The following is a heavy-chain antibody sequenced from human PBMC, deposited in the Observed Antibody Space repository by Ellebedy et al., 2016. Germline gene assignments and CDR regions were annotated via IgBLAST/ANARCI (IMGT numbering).Heavy chain of an antibody. V-gene: IGHV1-69*04. CDR2: IIPILGIA. J-gene: IGHJ4*02. Sequence: ASVKVSCKASGGTFSSYAISWVRQAPGQGLEWMGRIIPILGIANYAQKFQGRVTITADKSTSTAYMELSSLRSEDTAVYYCARADGSGSSSSWGQGTLVTVLS. D-gene: IGHD3-10*01. CDR1: GGTFSSYA. CDR3: ARADGSGSSSS.